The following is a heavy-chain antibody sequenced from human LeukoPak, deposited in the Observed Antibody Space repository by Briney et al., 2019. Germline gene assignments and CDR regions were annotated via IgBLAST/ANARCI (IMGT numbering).Heavy chain of an antibody. J-gene: IGHJ4*02. CDR1: GYNFASSW. D-gene: IGHD2-15*01. Sequence: GESLKISCKNSGYNFASSWISWVRQMPGKGLEWMGIIYPVDSDTRYSPSFQGQVTTSADRSISTAYLQWSSLKASDTAMYYCARLGVCSGGICNAFDYWGQGTLVTVSS. V-gene: IGHV5-51*01. CDR3: ARLGVCSGGICNAFDY. CDR2: IYPVDSDT.